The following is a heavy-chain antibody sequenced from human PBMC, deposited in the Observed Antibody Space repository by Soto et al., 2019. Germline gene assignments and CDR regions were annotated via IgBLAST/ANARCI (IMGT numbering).Heavy chain of an antibody. CDR3: ARDGAVAGDSNFDY. J-gene: IGHJ4*02. D-gene: IGHD6-19*01. Sequence: GASVKVSCKASGYTFTSFAIHWVRQAPGQGLEWMGWINAGNGNIKHSQKFQHRVTITRDTSASTAYMELSSLRFEDTAVYYCARDGAVAGDSNFDYWGQGNLVTVSS. V-gene: IGHV1-3*01. CDR2: INAGNGNI. CDR1: GYTFTSFA.